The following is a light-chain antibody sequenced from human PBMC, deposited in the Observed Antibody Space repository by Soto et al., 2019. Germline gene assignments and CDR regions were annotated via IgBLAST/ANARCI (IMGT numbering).Light chain of an antibody. V-gene: IGLV1-51*01. J-gene: IGLJ2*01. CDR1: SSNIGPNS. Sequence: QSVLTQPPSVSAAPGQKVTISCSGSSSNIGPNSVSSYLQLQGTAPTLLIYDSTNRPSGITDRFSGSKSGTSATLAITGLQNGDEAYYYCGTWDTDLRAGVFGGGTKLTVL. CDR2: DST. CDR3: GTWDTDLRAGV.